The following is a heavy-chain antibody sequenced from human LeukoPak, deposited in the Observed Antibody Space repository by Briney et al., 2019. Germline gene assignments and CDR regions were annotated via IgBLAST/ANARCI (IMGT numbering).Heavy chain of an antibody. CDR2: IKKDGSEK. Sequence: PGGSLRLSCAASGFIFSTYWMSWVRQAPGKGLEWVATIKKDGSEKYYVDSVKGRFTISRDNAKNSLYLQMNSLRVEDTAVYYCARGQLIYDSSGYYYWGQGTLVTVSS. CDR3: ARGQLIYDSSGYYY. J-gene: IGHJ4*02. V-gene: IGHV3-7*01. CDR1: GFIFSTYW. D-gene: IGHD3-22*01.